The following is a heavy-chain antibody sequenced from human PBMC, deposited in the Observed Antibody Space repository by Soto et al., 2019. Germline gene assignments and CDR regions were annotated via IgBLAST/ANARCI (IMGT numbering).Heavy chain of an antibody. CDR1: GYTFTGYA. Sequence: QVQLVQSGAEEKKPGASVKVSCKASGYTFTGYAMHWVRQAPGQRLEWMGWINAGNGNTKYSQKFQGRVTITRDTSASTAYMELISLRSEDTAVYYCARAVAVPADFDYWGQGTLVIVSS. V-gene: IGHV1-3*05. CDR2: INAGNGNT. CDR3: ARAVAVPADFDY. J-gene: IGHJ4*02. D-gene: IGHD6-19*01.